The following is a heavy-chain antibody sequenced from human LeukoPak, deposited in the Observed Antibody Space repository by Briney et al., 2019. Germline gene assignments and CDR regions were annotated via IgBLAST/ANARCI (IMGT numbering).Heavy chain of an antibody. V-gene: IGHV3-33*01. J-gene: IGHJ4*02. D-gene: IGHD4-17*01. Sequence: PGGSLRLSCAASGFTFSSYGMHWVRQPPGKGLEWVAVIWYDGSNKYYADSVKGRFTISRDNSKNTLYLQMNSLRAEDTAVYYCATGEYGDYGDYWGQGTLVTVSS. CDR3: ATGEYGDYGDY. CDR2: IWYDGSNK. CDR1: GFTFSSYG.